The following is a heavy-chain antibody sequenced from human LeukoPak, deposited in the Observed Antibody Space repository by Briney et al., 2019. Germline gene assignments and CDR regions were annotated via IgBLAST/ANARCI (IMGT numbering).Heavy chain of an antibody. CDR2: ISGSGGST. Sequence: GGSLRLSCAASGFTFSSYAMSWVRQAPGKGLEWVSAISGSGGSTYYADSVKGRFTISRDNYKNMLYLQMNGLRAEDTAVYYCVKGRISEDGLDFWGQGTLVTVSS. J-gene: IGHJ4*02. CDR3: VKGRISEDGLDF. CDR1: GFTFSSYA. D-gene: IGHD6-13*01. V-gene: IGHV3-23*01.